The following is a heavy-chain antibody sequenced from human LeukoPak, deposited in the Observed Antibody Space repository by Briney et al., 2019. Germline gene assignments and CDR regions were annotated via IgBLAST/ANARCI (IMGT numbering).Heavy chain of an antibody. CDR2: MNPNSGNT. V-gene: IGHV1-8*03. CDR3: ARGQVRYNWFDP. Sequence: ASVKVSCKASGYTFTSCDINWVRQATGQGLEWMGWMNPNSGNTGYAQKFQGRVTITRNTSISTAYMELSSLRSEDTAVYYCARGQVRYNWFDPWGQGTLVTVSS. J-gene: IGHJ5*02. CDR1: GYTFTSCD. D-gene: IGHD3-10*01.